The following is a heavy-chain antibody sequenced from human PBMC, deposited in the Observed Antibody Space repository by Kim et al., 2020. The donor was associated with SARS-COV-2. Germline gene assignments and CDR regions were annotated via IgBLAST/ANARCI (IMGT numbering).Heavy chain of an antibody. CDR1: GGSISSSSYY. V-gene: IGHV4-39*01. Sequence: SETLSLICTVSGGSISSSSYYWGWIRQPPGKGLEWIGSIYYSGSTYYNPSLKSRVTISVDTSKNQFSLKLSSVTAADTAVYYCARRRPMINGVGDAFDIWGQGTMVTVSS. CDR3: ARRRPMINGVGDAFDI. CDR2: IYYSGST. J-gene: IGHJ3*02. D-gene: IGHD7-27*01.